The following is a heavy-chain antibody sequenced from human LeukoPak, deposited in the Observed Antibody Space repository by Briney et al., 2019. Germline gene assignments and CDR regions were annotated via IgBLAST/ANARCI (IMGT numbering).Heavy chain of an antibody. D-gene: IGHD6-6*01. CDR2: IIPIFGTA. CDR1: GGTFSSYA. J-gene: IGHJ6*02. V-gene: IGHV1-69*13. CDR3: ARGKQLASYYYYGMDV. Sequence: ASVKVSCKASGGTFSSYAISWVRQAPGQGLEWMGGIIPIFGTANYAQKFQGRVTITADESTSTAYMELSSLRSEDTAVYYCARGKQLASYYYYGMDVWGQGTTVTVSS.